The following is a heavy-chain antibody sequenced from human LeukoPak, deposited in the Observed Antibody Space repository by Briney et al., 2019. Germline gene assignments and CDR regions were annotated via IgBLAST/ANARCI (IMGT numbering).Heavy chain of an antibody. CDR1: GGSISSYY. Sequence: TSETLSLTCTVSGGSISSYYWSWIRQPPGKGLEWIGYIYYSGSTNYNSSLKSRVTMSLDTSKNQFSLKLNSVTAADTAVYYCARQRYSSSWYIDYWGQGTLVTVSS. D-gene: IGHD6-13*01. J-gene: IGHJ4*02. CDR2: IYYSGST. V-gene: IGHV4-59*01. CDR3: ARQRYSSSWYIDY.